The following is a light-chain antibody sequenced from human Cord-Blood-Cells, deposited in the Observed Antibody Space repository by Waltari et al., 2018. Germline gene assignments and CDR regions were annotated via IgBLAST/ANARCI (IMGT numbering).Light chain of an antibody. Sequence: QSALTQPASVSGSAGQSITISCTGTSSDVGGYTYVSWYQQHPGKAPKLMIYDVSNRPSGVSNRFSGSKSGNTASLTISGLQAEDEADYYCSSYTSSSTYVFVTGTKVTVL. CDR3: SSYTSSSTYV. CDR2: DVS. CDR1: SSDVGGYTY. J-gene: IGLJ1*01. V-gene: IGLV2-14*03.